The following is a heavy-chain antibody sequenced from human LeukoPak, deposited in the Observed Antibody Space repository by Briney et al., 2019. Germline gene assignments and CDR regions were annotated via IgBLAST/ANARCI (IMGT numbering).Heavy chain of an antibody. V-gene: IGHV3-23*01. CDR1: GFTVSSNY. J-gene: IGHJ4*02. CDR2: ISGSGNST. CDR3: AKAPGTTVTRGFDY. D-gene: IGHD4-17*01. Sequence: GGSLRLSCAASGFTVSSNYMSWVRQAPGKGLEWVSAISGSGNSTFYANSVKGRFTISRDISKNTLYLQMNSLRAEDTAVYYCAKAPGTTVTRGFDYWGQGTLVTVSS.